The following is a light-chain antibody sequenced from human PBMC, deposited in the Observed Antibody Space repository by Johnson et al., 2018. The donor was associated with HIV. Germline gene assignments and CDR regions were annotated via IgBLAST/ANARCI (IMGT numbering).Light chain of an antibody. CDR1: SSTVGNNF. CDR2: KDN. V-gene: IGLV1-51*02. J-gene: IGLJ1*01. CDR3: GTWDTSLSTGGA. Sequence: QSVLTQPPSVSAAPGQKVTISCSGSSSTVGNNFVSWYQVLPGTAPKLLIYKDNERPSGIPDRFSGSKSGTSATLGITGLQTGDEADYYCGTWDTSLSTGGAFGTGTKLTVL.